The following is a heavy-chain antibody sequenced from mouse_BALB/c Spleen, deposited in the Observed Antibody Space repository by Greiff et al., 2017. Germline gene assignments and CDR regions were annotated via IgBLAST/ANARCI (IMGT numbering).Heavy chain of an antibody. J-gene: IGHJ4*01. D-gene: IGHD1-1*01. CDR1: GFTFSDYY. Sequence: EVQVVESGGGLVKPGGSLKLSCAASGFTFSDYYMYWVRQTPEKRLEWVATISDGGSYTYYPDSVKGRFTISRDNAKNNLYLQMSSLKSEDTAMYYCARAHYYGSSYGAMDYWGQGTSVTVSS. CDR3: ARAHYYGSSYGAMDY. V-gene: IGHV5-4*02. CDR2: ISDGGSYT.